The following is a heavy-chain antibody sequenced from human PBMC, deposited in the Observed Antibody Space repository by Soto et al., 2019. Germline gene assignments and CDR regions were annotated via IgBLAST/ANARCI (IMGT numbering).Heavy chain of an antibody. D-gene: IGHD3-3*01. CDR1: GGSFSGYY. V-gene: IGHV4-34*01. J-gene: IGHJ4*02. CDR3: ARDRLEWLLYGGDFDY. Sequence: SETLSLTCAVYGGSFSGYYWSWIRQPPGKGLEWIGEINHSGSTNYNPSLKSRVTISVDTSKNQFSLKLSSVTAADTAVYYCARDRLEWLLYGGDFDYWGQGTLVTVSS. CDR2: INHSGST.